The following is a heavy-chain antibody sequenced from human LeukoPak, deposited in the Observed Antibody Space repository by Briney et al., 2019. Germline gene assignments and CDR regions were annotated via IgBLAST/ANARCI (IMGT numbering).Heavy chain of an antibody. CDR3: ARGARTYSIDY. D-gene: IGHD6-13*01. J-gene: IGHJ4*02. CDR1: GFTFSSYS. Sequence: GGSLRLSCAASGFTFSSYSMNWVRQAPGKGLEWVSYISSSSSTIYYADSVKGRFTISRDNAKNSLYLQMNSLRAEDTAVYYCARGARTYSIDYWGQGTLVIVSS. CDR2: ISSSSSTI. V-gene: IGHV3-48*01.